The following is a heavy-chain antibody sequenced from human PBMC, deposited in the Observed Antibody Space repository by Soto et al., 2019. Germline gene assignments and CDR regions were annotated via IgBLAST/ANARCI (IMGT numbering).Heavy chain of an antibody. Sequence: QLQLQESGPGLVKPSETLSLTCTVSGGSISSSPYYWAWIRQPPGKGLQWIGNIYYNGNTFYNPSLRSRVPISIDTSKSQFSLGLSSVTASDTAVYDCARHGPLTNNWNQLNCWGQGTLVTVSS. CDR2: IYYNGNT. V-gene: IGHV4-39*01. D-gene: IGHD1-1*01. CDR1: GGSISSSPYY. J-gene: IGHJ4*02. CDR3: ARHGPLTNNWNQLNC.